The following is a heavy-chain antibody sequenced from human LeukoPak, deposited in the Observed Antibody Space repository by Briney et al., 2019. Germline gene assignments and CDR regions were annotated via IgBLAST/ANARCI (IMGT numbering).Heavy chain of an antibody. J-gene: IGHJ5*02. Sequence: QAGGSLRLSCAASGFTSSSYAMNWVRQAPGEGLEWVSAIGVSGSNTYYADSVKGRFTISRDNSKNTLYLEMNSLRAEDTAVYYCAKADSPYSSSWLPRFDPWGRGTLVTVSS. V-gene: IGHV3-23*01. CDR2: IGVSGSNT. CDR1: GFTSSSYA. CDR3: AKADSPYSSSWLPRFDP. D-gene: IGHD6-13*01.